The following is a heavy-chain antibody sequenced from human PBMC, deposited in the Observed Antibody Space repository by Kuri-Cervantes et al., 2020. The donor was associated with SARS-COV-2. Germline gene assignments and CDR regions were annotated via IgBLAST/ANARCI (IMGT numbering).Heavy chain of an antibody. V-gene: IGHV3-43D*03. Sequence: GESLKISCAASGFTLDDYGMYWVRQTPGMGLEWVSCITWDGGSTYYADSVKGRFTISRDNSKNSLYLQMNSLRAEDTALYYCAKGTYPVGSYGYFDYWGQGTLVTVSS. J-gene: IGHJ4*02. CDR1: GFTLDDYG. D-gene: IGHD5-18*01. CDR2: ITWDGGST. CDR3: AKGTYPVGSYGYFDY.